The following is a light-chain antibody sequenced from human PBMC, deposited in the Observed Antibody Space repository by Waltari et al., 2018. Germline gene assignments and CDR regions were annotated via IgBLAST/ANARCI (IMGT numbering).Light chain of an antibody. Sequence: QSVLTQPPSASGTPGQRVTISCSGSRSNIGRNYVYWYQQLPGTAPKLLIYRNNQRTSGVPDRFSGSKSGTSASLAISGLRSEDEADYYCAAWDDSLSGPVFGGGTKLTVL. CDR1: RSNIGRNY. CDR3: AAWDDSLSGPV. J-gene: IGLJ2*01. V-gene: IGLV1-47*01. CDR2: RNN.